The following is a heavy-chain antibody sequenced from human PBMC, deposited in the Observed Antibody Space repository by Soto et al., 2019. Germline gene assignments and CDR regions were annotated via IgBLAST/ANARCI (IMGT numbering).Heavy chain of an antibody. J-gene: IGHJ5*02. Sequence: QVQLVQSGAEVKKPGSSVKVSCKASGGTFSSYAISWVRQAPGQGLEWMGGIIPIFGTANYAQKFQGRVTITVDESTSTAYMELSSLSSEHTPVYYCARDWRYCISTSFHPCRSWFAPWGQGTLVTFSS. V-gene: IGHV1-69*12. D-gene: IGHD2-2*01. CDR3: ARDWRYCISTSFHPCRSWFAP. CDR1: GGTFSSYA. CDR2: IIPIFGTA.